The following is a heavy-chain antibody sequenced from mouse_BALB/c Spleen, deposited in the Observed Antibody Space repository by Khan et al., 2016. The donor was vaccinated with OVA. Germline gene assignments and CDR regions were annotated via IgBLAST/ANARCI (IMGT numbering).Heavy chain of an antibody. CDR2: LSYSCST. J-gene: IGHJ4*01. D-gene: IGHD1-1*01. CDR1: GYSITTNYA. CDR3: ARKNYYGYAVDY. V-gene: IGHV3-2*02. Sequence: EVQLQESGPGLVKPSQSLSLTCTLTGYSITTNYAWDWIRQFPGNKLEWMGYLSYSCSTSYNPSLKSRISITRDPSKNQFFLQLNSVTTEDTATYYCARKNYYGYAVDYWGQGTSVTVSS.